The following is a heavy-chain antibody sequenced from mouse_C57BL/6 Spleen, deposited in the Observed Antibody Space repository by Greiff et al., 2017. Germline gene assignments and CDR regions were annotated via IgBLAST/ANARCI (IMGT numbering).Heavy chain of an antibody. CDR2: ISGGGGNT. Sequence: EVMLVESGGGLVKPGGSLKLSCAASGFTFSSYTMSWVRQTPEKRLEWVATISGGGGNTYYPDSVKGRFTISRDNAKNTLYLQMSSLRSEDTALYYCARHGGGYWYFDVWGTGTTVTVSS. V-gene: IGHV5-9*01. CDR3: ARHGGGYWYFDV. CDR1: GFTFSSYT. J-gene: IGHJ1*03.